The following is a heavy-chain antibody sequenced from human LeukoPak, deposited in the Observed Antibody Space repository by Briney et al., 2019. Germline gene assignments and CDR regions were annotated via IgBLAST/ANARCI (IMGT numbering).Heavy chain of an antibody. V-gene: IGHV3-23*01. Sequence: PGGSLRLSCAASGFSFTTYAMSWVRQAPGQGLEWVSSISGSGGSRNYGDSVKGRFTSSRDSSKNTLFLQMNSLRAEDTAVYYCAKETSDYGDYVNAFDVWGQGTMVTVSS. J-gene: IGHJ3*01. CDR1: GFSFTTYA. CDR3: AKETSDYGDYVNAFDV. CDR2: ISGSGGSR. D-gene: IGHD4-17*01.